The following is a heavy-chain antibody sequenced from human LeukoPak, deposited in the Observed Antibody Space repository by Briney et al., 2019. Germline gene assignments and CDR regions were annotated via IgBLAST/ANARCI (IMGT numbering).Heavy chain of an antibody. CDR2: IYYSGST. CDR1: GGSISSSSYY. Sequence: SETLSLTCTVSGGSISSSSYYWGWIRQPPGKGLEWIGSIYYSGSTYYNPSLKSRVTISVDTSKNQFSLKLSSVTAADTAVYYCARGPRGYSYGPGSYYFDYWGQGTLVTVSS. CDR3: ARGPRGYSYGPGSYYFDY. D-gene: IGHD5-18*01. J-gene: IGHJ4*02. V-gene: IGHV4-39*07.